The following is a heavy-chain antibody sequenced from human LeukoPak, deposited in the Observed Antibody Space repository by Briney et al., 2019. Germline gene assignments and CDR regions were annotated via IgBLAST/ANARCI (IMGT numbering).Heavy chain of an antibody. D-gene: IGHD3-9*01. CDR2: ISGSGDST. J-gene: IGHJ4*02. Sequence: GGSLRLSCAASGFTFSSYTMTWVRQAPGKGLEWVSGISGSGDSTYYADSVKGRFTISRDDYKNTLYLQMNSLRAEDTAAYYCAKGYYFDILSGYSSLDSWGQGTLVTVSS. CDR3: AKGYYFDILSGYSSLDS. V-gene: IGHV3-23*01. CDR1: GFTFSSYT.